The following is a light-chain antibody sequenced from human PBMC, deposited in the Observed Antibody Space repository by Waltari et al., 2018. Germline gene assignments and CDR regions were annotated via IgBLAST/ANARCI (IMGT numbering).Light chain of an antibody. Sequence: DIQMTQSPTSLSASVGDRVTITCRSSQHIGTFLNWYQQRPGGVPELLICGASTRNDGVPARFSASVLETDFTLTIDNLQPEDFATYHCQQTYRAPYTFGQGTRLDIK. CDR2: GAS. V-gene: IGKV1-39*01. J-gene: IGKJ2*01. CDR3: QQTYRAPYT. CDR1: QHIGTF.